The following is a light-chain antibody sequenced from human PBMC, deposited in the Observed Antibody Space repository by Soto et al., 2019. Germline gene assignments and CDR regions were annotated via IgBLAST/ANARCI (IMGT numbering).Light chain of an antibody. V-gene: IGKV3-15*01. J-gene: IGKJ3*01. CDR1: QSVRSN. CDR2: AAS. CDR3: QQYNTWPPHYT. Sequence: EIVMTQSPATLSVSPGESATLSCRASQSVRSNLAWYQQKPGQAPRLLIYAASTRATGIPGRFSGGGSGTEFTLTISSLQSADFAIYYCQQYNTWPPHYTFGPGTKVYI.